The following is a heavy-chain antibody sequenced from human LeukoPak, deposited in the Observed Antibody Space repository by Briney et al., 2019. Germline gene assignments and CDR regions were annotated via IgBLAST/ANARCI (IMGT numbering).Heavy chain of an antibody. V-gene: IGHV3-21*01. CDR2: ISSSSSYI. J-gene: IGHJ4*02. D-gene: IGHD6-6*01. Sequence: GGSLRLSCAASGFTFSSYAMHWVRQAPGKGLEWVSSISSSSSYIYYADSVKGRFTISRDNAKNSLYLQMNSLRAEDTAVYYCARTYSSFSKSHDDYWGQGTLVTVSS. CDR1: GFTFSSYA. CDR3: ARTYSSFSKSHDDY.